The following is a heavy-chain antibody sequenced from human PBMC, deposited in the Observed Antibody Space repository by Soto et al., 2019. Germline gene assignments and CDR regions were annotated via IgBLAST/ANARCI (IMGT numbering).Heavy chain of an antibody. CDR1: GFTFSSYA. D-gene: IGHD6-13*01. Sequence: PGGSLRLSCAASGFTFSSYAMHWVRQAPGKGLEWVAVISYDGSNKYYADSVKGRFTISRDNSKNTLYLQMNSLRAEDTAVYYCARDTSIAAAGTFDYWGQGTLVTVSS. J-gene: IGHJ4*02. CDR2: ISYDGSNK. CDR3: ARDTSIAAAGTFDY. V-gene: IGHV3-30-3*01.